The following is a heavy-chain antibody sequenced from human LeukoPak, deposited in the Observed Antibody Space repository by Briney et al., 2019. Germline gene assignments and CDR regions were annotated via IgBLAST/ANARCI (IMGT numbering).Heavy chain of an antibody. CDR2: ISGDGTTR. V-gene: IGHV3-11*04. Sequence: TGGSLRLYCAASGFTFSDYYMSWVRQAPGKGLEWVSYISGDGTTRYYADSVRGRFTVSRDNTKNSLFLQMNSLRAEDTAIYYCTREDYYYAAGYWGQGTLVTVSS. CDR3: TREDYYYAAGY. J-gene: IGHJ4*02. D-gene: IGHD3-10*01. CDR1: GFTFSDYY.